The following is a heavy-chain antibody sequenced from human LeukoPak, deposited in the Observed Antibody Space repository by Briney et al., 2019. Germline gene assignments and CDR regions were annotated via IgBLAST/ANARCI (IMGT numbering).Heavy chain of an antibody. CDR1: GFTFSSYA. CDR3: ATPLGDGYQVFNYFDY. V-gene: IGHV3-30*04. J-gene: IGHJ4*02. Sequence: PGGSLRLSCAASGFTFSSYAMHWVRQAPGTGLEWVAVISYDGSNKYYADSVKGRFTISRDNPRNTLYLQMNSLRAEDTALYYCATPLGDGYQVFNYFDYWGQGTLVTVSS. CDR2: ISYDGSNK. D-gene: IGHD5-18*01.